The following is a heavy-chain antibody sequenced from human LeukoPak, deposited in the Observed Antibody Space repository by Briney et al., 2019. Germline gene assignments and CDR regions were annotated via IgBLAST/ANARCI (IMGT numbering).Heavy chain of an antibody. Sequence: ASVKVSCKASGYTFTSYGISWVRQAPGQGLEWMGWISAYNGNTNYAQKLQGRVTMTTDTSTSTAYKKLRSLRSDDTAVYYCARGGITYYYDSSGYPWYFDYWGQGTLVTVSS. CDR3: ARGGITYYYDSSGYPWYFDY. V-gene: IGHV1-18*01. J-gene: IGHJ4*02. CDR2: ISAYNGNT. D-gene: IGHD3-22*01. CDR1: GYTFTSYG.